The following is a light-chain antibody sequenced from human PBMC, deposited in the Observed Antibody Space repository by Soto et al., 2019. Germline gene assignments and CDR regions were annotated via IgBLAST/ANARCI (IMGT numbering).Light chain of an antibody. V-gene: IGKV3-20*01. J-gene: IGKJ4*01. Sequence: EIVLTQSPGTLALSVGERVTLSCRASQSVSSYLAWYQQTPGQAPRLLIYDTSNKATGTPDRFSASRSGTDFTRTISRLVPEDFPVYYWQEYGSSPLTFGGGTTVEI. CDR2: DTS. CDR1: QSVSSY. CDR3: QEYGSSPLT.